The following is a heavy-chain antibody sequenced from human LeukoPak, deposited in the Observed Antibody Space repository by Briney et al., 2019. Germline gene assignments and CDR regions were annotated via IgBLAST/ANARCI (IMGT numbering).Heavy chain of an antibody. J-gene: IGHJ1*01. CDR1: GGSFSGYY. V-gene: IGHV4-59*01. CDR3: ARDRYGSGN. D-gene: IGHD3-10*01. CDR2: IYYSGST. Sequence: SETLSLTCAVYGGSFSGYYWSWIRQPPGKGLEWIGYIYYSGSTNYNPSLKSRVTISVDTSKNQFSLKLSSVTAADTAVYYCARDRYGSGNWGQGTLVTVSS.